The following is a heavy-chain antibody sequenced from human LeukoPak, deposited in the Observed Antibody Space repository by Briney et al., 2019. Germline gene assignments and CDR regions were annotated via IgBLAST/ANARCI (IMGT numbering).Heavy chain of an antibody. J-gene: IGHJ4*02. V-gene: IGHV1-69*06. CDR3: ARRIGLYYGSGSYQSYFDY. D-gene: IGHD3-10*01. CDR1: GGTFSSYA. Sequence: SVKVSCKASGGTFSSYAISWVRQAPGQGLEWMGGIIPIFGTANYAQKFQGRVTITADKSTSTAYMELSSLRSEDTAVYYCARRIGLYYGSGSYQSYFDYWGQGTLVTVSS. CDR2: IIPIFGTA.